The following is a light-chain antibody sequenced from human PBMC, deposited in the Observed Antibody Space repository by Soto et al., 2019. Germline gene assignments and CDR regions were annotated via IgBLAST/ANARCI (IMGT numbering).Light chain of an antibody. CDR1: SSDVGGYSY. V-gene: IGLV2-14*01. CDR2: DVS. J-gene: IGLJ1*01. Sequence: QSALTQPASVSGSPGQSITISCTGTSSDVGGYSYVSWYQQHPGKAPTLMIYDVSNRPSGVSNRFSGSKSGNTASLTISGLQAEDEADYYCSSYTISSTYVFGTGTKVTVL. CDR3: SSYTISSTYV.